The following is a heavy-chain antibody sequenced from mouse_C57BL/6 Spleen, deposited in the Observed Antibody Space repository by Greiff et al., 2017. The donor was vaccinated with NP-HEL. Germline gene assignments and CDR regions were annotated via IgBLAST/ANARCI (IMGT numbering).Heavy chain of an antibody. D-gene: IGHD6-1*01. J-gene: IGHJ2*01. V-gene: IGHV5-4*01. CDR1: GFTFSSYA. CDR2: ISDGGSYT. Sequence: DVKLVESGGGLVKPGGSLKLSCAASGFTFSSYAMSWVRQTPEKRLEWVATISDGGSYTYYPDNVKGRFTISRDNAKNNLYLQMSHLKSEDTAMYYCARDRRASYYFDYWGQGTTLTVSS. CDR3: ARDRRASYYFDY.